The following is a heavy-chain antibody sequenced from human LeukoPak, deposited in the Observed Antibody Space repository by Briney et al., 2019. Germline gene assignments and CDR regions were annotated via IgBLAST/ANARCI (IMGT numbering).Heavy chain of an antibody. CDR3: ARGNRKIAVDI. CDR2: INTKTGNP. V-gene: IGHV7-4-1*02. D-gene: IGHD6-19*01. J-gene: IGHJ4*02. Sequence: ASVKVSCKASGYTFTSYAINWVRQAPGQGLEWMGWINTKTGNPTYVQGFTGRFVFSLDTSVSTAYLQISSLKAEDTAVYYCARGNRKIAVDIWGQGTLVTVSS. CDR1: GYTFTSYA.